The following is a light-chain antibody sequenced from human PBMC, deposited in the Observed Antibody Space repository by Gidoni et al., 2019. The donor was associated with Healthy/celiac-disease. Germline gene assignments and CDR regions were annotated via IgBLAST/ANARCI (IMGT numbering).Light chain of an antibody. J-gene: IGLJ2*01. CDR1: ALPKQY. CDR2: KDS. CDR3: QSADSSGTYEV. V-gene: IGLV3-25*03. Sequence: SYELTQPPSLSVSPGQTARITCSGDALPKQYAYWYQQKPGQAPVLVIYKDSERPSGIPERFSGSSSGTTVTLTISGGQAEDEADYYCQSADSSGTYEVFGGGTKLTVL.